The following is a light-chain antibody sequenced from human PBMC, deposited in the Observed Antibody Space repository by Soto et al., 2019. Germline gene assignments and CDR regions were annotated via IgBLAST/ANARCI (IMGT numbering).Light chain of an antibody. CDR1: SSDVGGYNY. V-gene: IGLV2-14*01. CDR3: SSYTRSSTLYV. J-gene: IGLJ1*01. Sequence: QLVLTQPASVSGSPGQSITISCTGTSSDVGGYNYVSWYQQHPGKVPKLMISDVSNRPSGVSNRFSGSKSGDTASLTISGLQAEDEADYYCSSYTRSSTLYVFGTGTKLTVL. CDR2: DVS.